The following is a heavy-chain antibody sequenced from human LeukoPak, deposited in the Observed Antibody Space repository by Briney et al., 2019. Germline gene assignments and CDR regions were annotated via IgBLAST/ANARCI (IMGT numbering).Heavy chain of an antibody. CDR3: ARAQGSYYHYYMYV. CDR1: GYTFTSYH. D-gene: IGHD1-26*01. J-gene: IGHJ6*03. CDR2: INPSGGSP. Sequence: GASVKVSCKASGYTFTSYHLHWVRQAPGQGLEWMGIINPSGGSPNYAQKFQGRVTMTRDMSTSTVNMELSSLRSEDTAVYYCARAQGSYYHYYMYVWGKGTTVTVSS. V-gene: IGHV1-46*01.